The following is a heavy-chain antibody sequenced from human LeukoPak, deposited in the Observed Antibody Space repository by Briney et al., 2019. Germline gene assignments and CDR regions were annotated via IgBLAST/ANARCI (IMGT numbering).Heavy chain of an antibody. CDR1: GGSIFSSNSY. CDR2: IYYSGNT. D-gene: IGHD6-19*01. CDR3: AKDILSGRDTQKLDY. Sequence: SETLSLTCTVSGGSIFSSNSYWGWIRQPPGKGLEWIGSIYYSGNTYYNASLKSRVTISVDTSKNQFSLKLSSVTAADTAVYYCAKDILSGRDTQKLDYWGQGTLVTVSS. V-gene: IGHV4-39*07. J-gene: IGHJ4*02.